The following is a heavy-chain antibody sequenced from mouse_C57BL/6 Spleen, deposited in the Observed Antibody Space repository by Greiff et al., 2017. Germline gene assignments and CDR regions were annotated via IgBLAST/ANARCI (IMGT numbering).Heavy chain of an antibody. CDR2: INPNNGGT. CDR3: ARSGGNYGNYDYYARDY. J-gene: IGHJ4*01. Sequence: EVQLQQSGPELVKPGASVKIPCKASGYTFTDYNMDWVKQSHGKSLEWIGDINPNNGGTIYNQKFKGKATLTVDKSSSTAYMERRSLTSEDTAVYYWARSGGNYGNYDYYARDYGGQGTSVTVSS. CDR1: GYTFTDYN. D-gene: IGHD2-1*01. V-gene: IGHV1-18*01.